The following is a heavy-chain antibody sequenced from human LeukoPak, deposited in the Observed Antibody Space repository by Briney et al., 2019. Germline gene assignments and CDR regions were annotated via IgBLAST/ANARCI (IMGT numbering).Heavy chain of an antibody. V-gene: IGHV4-39*01. CDR1: GGSVSSTTYY. J-gene: IGHJ4*02. CDR3: ARYVVYGSGKYYFDY. CDR2: INYSGST. Sequence: PSETLSLTCTVSGGSVSSTTYYWSWIRQPPGKGLEWIASINYSGSTYYNPSLKSRVTISVDASENQFSLKLSSVTAADTAVYYCARYVVYGSGKYYFDYWGQGTLVTVSS. D-gene: IGHD3-10*01.